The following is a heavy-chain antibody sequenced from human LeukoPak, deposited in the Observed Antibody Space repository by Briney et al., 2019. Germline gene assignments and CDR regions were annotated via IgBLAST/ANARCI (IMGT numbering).Heavy chain of an antibody. CDR2: LHADSGMT. CDR3: VKDFLHGPHIEPVGSVGPFDY. D-gene: IGHD2-2*01. CDR1: EFIVSTNY. Sequence: GGSLRLSCAASEFIVSTNYMSWVRQAPGKGLEWVSGLHADSGMTYYADSVKGRFTISRDNSKNTLYFQMNSLRAEDTAVYYCVKDFLHGPHIEPVGSVGPFDYWGQGTLVTVSS. J-gene: IGHJ4*02. V-gene: IGHV3-53*01.